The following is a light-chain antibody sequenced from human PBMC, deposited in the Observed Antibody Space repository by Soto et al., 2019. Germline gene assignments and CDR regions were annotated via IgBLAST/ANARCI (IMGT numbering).Light chain of an antibody. J-gene: IGLJ1*01. CDR2: DNN. CDR1: SSNIGNNY. Sequence: QSSFAQPPSVSAAPGQKVTISCSGSSSNIGNNYVSWYQQLPGTAPKLLIYDNNKRPSGIPDRFSGSKSGTSATLGITGLQTGDEADYYCGTWDSSLSAYVFGTGTKVTVL. CDR3: GTWDSSLSAYV. V-gene: IGLV1-51*01.